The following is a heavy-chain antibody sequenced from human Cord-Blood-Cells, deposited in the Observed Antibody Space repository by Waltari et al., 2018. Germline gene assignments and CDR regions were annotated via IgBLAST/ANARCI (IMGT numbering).Heavy chain of an antibody. Sequence: QVQLQQWGAGLLKPSETLSLTCAVDVGSLSGYDWSWFRQPPGKWLEWIGEINHSGSTNYNPSLKSRVTISVDTSKNQFSLKLSSVTAADTAVYYCARGQLVPGWYFDLWGRGTLVTVSS. V-gene: IGHV4-34*01. D-gene: IGHD6-6*01. J-gene: IGHJ2*01. CDR3: ARGQLVPGWYFDL. CDR2: INHSGST. CDR1: VGSLSGYD.